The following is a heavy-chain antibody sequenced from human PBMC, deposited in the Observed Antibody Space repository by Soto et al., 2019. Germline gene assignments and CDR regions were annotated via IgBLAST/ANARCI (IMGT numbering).Heavy chain of an antibody. CDR2: IYYSGST. V-gene: IGHV4-59*01. J-gene: IGHJ6*02. CDR1: GGSISSYY. D-gene: IGHD3-10*01. CDR3: ARDTRGGKGPDYYYYGMDV. Sequence: TSETLSLTCTVSGGSISSYYWSWIRQPPGKGLEWIGYIYYSGSTNYNPSLKSRVTISVDTSKNQFSLKLSSVTAADTAVYYCARDTRGGKGPDYYYYGMDVWGQGTTVTVSS.